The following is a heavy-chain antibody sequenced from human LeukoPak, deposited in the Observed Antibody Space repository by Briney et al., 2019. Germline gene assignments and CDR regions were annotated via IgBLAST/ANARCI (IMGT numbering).Heavy chain of an antibody. CDR2: IKSKTDGGTT. CDR3: TTIPNRITMVRGIIGPSFDY. CDR1: GCTFINAW. Sequence: GGPLRLSCVASGCTFINAWMSWARQAPGKGLEWVGRIKSKTDGGTTDQAAPVKGRFTISRDDSKNTLYLQMNSLKTEDTAVYYCTTIPNRITMVRGIIGPSFDYWGQGTLVTVSS. J-gene: IGHJ4*02. D-gene: IGHD3-10*01. V-gene: IGHV3-15*01.